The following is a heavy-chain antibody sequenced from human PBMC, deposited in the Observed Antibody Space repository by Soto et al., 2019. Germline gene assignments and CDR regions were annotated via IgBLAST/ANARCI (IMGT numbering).Heavy chain of an antibody. Sequence: PSETLSLTCTVSGGSISSGGYYWSWIRQHPGKGLEWIGSIYYSGSTYYNPSLKSRVTISVDTSKNQFSLKLSSVTAADTAVYYCARFLLGTYYYDSSGYAAFDIWGQGTMVTVSS. V-gene: IGHV4-31*03. CDR1: GGSISSGGYY. D-gene: IGHD3-22*01. CDR2: IYYSGST. CDR3: ARFLLGTYYYDSSGYAAFDI. J-gene: IGHJ3*02.